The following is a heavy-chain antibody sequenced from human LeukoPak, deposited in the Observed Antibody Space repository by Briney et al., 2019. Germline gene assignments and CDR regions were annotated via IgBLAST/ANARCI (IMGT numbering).Heavy chain of an antibody. CDR1: GFTFSSYA. Sequence: GRSLRLSCAASGFTFSSYAMHWVRQAPGKGLEWVAVISCDGSNKYYADSVKGRFTISRDNSKNTLYLQMNSLRAEDTAVYYCVKPQPGGGFDYWGQGTLVTVSS. CDR2: ISCDGSNK. V-gene: IGHV3-30-3*02. J-gene: IGHJ4*02. D-gene: IGHD1-14*01. CDR3: VKPQPGGGFDY.